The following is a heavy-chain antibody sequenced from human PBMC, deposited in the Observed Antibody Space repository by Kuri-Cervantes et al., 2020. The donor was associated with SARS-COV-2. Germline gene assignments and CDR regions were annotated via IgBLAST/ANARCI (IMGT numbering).Heavy chain of an antibody. J-gene: IGHJ5*02. CDR3: ASLVCGGDCYPPP. Sequence: ASVKVSCKASGYTFTSYGISWVRQAPGQGLEWMGWISAYNGNTNYAQKLQGRVTMTTDTSTSTAYMELSSLRSEDTAVYYCASLVCGGDCYPPPWGQGTLVTVSS. CDR2: ISAYNGNT. D-gene: IGHD2-21*02. V-gene: IGHV1-18*01. CDR1: GYTFTSYG.